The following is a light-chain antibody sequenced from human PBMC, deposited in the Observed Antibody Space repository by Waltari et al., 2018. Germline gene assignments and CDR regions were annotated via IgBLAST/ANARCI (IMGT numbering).Light chain of an antibody. Sequence: SFELTQPPPVSVSPGRTARNTCSGDVLPKQYANWYQQRPGQAPLLSIYKDTERLSVIPERFSGSSAGTTVTLTISGVLAEDEADYHCQSADSSGAYVVFGGGTKLTVL. J-gene: IGLJ2*01. CDR1: VLPKQY. V-gene: IGLV3-25*03. CDR3: QSADSSGAYVV. CDR2: KDT.